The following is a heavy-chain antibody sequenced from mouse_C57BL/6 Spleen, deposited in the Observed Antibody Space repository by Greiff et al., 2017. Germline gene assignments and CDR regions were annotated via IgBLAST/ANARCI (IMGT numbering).Heavy chain of an antibody. CDR3: TRSRLYDYDPGGYYFDY. V-gene: IGHV1-15*01. J-gene: IGHJ2*01. CDR2: IDPETGGT. CDR1: GYTFTDYE. Sequence: QVQLQQSGAELVRPGASVTLSCKASGYTFTDYEMHWVKQTPVHGLEWIGAIDPETGGTAYNQKFKGKDILTADKSSSTAYMELRSLTSEDSAVYYCTRSRLYDYDPGGYYFDYWGQGTTLTVSS. D-gene: IGHD2-4*01.